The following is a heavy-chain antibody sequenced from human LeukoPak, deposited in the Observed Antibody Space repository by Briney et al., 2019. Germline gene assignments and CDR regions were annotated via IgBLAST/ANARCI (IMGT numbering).Heavy chain of an antibody. CDR2: IYSSGST. V-gene: IGHV4-4*09. J-gene: IGHJ6*03. Sequence: SETLSLTCSVSGDSMGLYYWSWLRQPPGKGLEWIGHIYSSGSTIYNPSLKSRVTISVDTSKNQFSLRLSSVTAADTAVYYCARHPGKKYYQYYIDVWGKGTTVTVSS. CDR3: ARHPGKKYYQYYIDV. CDR1: GDSMGLYY.